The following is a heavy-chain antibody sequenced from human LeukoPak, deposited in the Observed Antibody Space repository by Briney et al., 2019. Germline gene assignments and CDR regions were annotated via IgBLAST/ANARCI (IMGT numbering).Heavy chain of an antibody. CDR2: IIPLLGIT. CDR1: GDTSGSYA. D-gene: IGHD2-2*01. CDR3: ARDLYFCSSTSCYPSYNWFDP. J-gene: IGHJ5*02. V-gene: IGHV1-69*04. Sequence: SVKVSCKASGDTSGSYAMNWVRQAPGQGLEWVARIIPLLGITNHAQKLQGRVTVNADTSTNTVYMELSSLRPDDTAVYYCARDLYFCSSTSCYPSYNWFDPWGQGTLVTVSS.